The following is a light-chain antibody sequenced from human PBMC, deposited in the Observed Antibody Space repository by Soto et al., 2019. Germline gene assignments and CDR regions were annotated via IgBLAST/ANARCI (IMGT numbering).Light chain of an antibody. CDR2: DAS. CDR1: QSVSSY. J-gene: IGKJ4*01. V-gene: IGKV3-11*01. CDR3: QQRSNWTLT. Sequence: SQSVSSYLAWYQQKPGQAPRLLIYDASNTATGIPARFSGSGSGTDFTLTISSLEPEDFAVYYCQQRSNWTLTFGGGTKVDIK.